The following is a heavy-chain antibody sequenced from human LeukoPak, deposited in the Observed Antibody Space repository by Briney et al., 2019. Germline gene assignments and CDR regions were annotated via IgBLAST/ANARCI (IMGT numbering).Heavy chain of an antibody. CDR3: AKPRPPIAVAGEIDY. J-gene: IGHJ4*02. V-gene: IGHV3-21*01. CDR1: GFTFSSYS. D-gene: IGHD6-19*01. CDR2: ISSSSSYI. Sequence: GGSLRLSCAASGFTFSSYSMNWVRQAPGKGLEWVSSISSSSSYIYYADSVKGRFTISRDNSKNTLYLQMNSLRAEDTAVYYCAKPRPPIAVAGEIDYWGQGTLVTVSS.